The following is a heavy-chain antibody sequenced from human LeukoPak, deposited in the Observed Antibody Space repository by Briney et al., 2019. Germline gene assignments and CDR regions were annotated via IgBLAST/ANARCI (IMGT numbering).Heavy chain of an antibody. D-gene: IGHD4-17*01. J-gene: IGHJ4*02. CDR2: ISSGSRSI. CDR1: GVTFGSYG. CDR3: ARDNYDYGDYYFDY. Sequence: KPGGSLRLSCGVSGVTFGSYGMNWLRQAPGKGLEWVSFISSGSRSIYYADSVKGRFTISRDNAKNSLYLQMNSLRTEDTAVYYCARDNYDYGDYYFDYWGQGTLVTVSS. V-gene: IGHV3-21*01.